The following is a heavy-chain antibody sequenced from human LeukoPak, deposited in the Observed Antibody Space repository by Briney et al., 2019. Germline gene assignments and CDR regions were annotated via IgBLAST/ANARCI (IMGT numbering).Heavy chain of an antibody. CDR3: ARQAAAGIDY. CDR2: VYSGGKT. CDR1: EFTVDDTY. V-gene: IGHV3-66*02. Sequence: GGSLRLSCAASEFTVDDTYMSWVRQTPGKGLEWVSVVYSGGKTFYADSVKGRFTISRDTSKNTVYLQMNTLRADDTAVYYCARQAAAGIDYWGQGTLFTVSS. J-gene: IGHJ4*02. D-gene: IGHD6-13*01.